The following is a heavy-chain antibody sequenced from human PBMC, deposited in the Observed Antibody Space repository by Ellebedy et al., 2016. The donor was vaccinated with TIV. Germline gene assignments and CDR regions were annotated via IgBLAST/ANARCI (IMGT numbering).Heavy chain of an antibody. CDR3: ARTAAIGYYDFWSGYYTYNWFDP. CDR2: MNPNSGNT. CDR1: GYTFTSYD. Sequence: ASVKVSXXASGYTFTSYDINWVRQATGQGLEWMGWMNPNSGNTGYAQKFQGRVTMTRNTSISTAYMELSSLRSEDTAVYYCARTAAIGYYDFWSGYYTYNWFDPWGQGTLVTVSS. V-gene: IGHV1-8*01. D-gene: IGHD3-3*01. J-gene: IGHJ5*02.